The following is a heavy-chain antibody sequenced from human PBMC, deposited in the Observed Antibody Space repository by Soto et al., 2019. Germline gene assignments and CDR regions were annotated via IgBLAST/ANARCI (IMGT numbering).Heavy chain of an antibody. V-gene: IGHV3-30*18. CDR2: ISYDGSNK. CDR3: AKDLGDYDILTGYKIPGDYYYYGMDV. Sequence: RWSLRLSCAASVFTFSRYGMHWCRQAPGKGLEWVAVISYDGSNKYYADSVKGRFTISRDNSKNTLYLQMNSLRAEDTAVYYCAKDLGDYDILTGYKIPGDYYYYGMDVWGQGTTVTVS. J-gene: IGHJ6*02. CDR1: VFTFSRYG. D-gene: IGHD3-9*01.